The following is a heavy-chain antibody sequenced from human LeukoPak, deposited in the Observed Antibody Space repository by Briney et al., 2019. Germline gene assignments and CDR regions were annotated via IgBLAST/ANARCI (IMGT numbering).Heavy chain of an antibody. V-gene: IGHV3-30*02. D-gene: IGHD3-3*01. CDR2: IWYDGSNK. CDR3: AKEYYDFWSGYYSNFDY. J-gene: IGHJ4*02. CDR1: GFTFSSYG. Sequence: GGSLRLSCAASGFTFSSYGMHWVRQAPGKGLEWVAVIWYDGSNKYYADSVKGRFTISRDNSKNTLYLQMNSLRAEDTAVYYCAKEYYDFWSGYYSNFDYWGQGTLVTVSS.